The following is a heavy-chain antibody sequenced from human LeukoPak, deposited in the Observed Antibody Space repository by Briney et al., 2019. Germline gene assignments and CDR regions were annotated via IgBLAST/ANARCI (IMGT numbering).Heavy chain of an antibody. Sequence: PGGSLRLSCAASGFSFSSYGMSWVRQAPGKGLEWVSAISGSGGSTYYADSVKGRFTISRDNSKNTLYLQMNSLRAEDTAVYYCAKGPDPYYDDSSGYYSVWGQGTMVTVSS. J-gene: IGHJ3*01. CDR1: GFSFSSYG. V-gene: IGHV3-23*01. CDR2: ISGSGGST. D-gene: IGHD3-22*01. CDR3: AKGPDPYYDDSSGYYSV.